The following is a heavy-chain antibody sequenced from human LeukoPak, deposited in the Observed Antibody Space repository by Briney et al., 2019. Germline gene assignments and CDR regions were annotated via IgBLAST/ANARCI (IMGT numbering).Heavy chain of an antibody. CDR1: GFTFSDFY. J-gene: IGHJ4*02. D-gene: IGHD2-15*01. V-gene: IGHV3-11*01. CDR3: AKSGLNRFDY. CDR2: ISGSAGTI. Sequence: TGGSLRLSCAASGFTFSDFYMTWLRQAPGKGLEWVSYISGSAGTIYYADSVKGRFTISRDNAKNSLYLPMNSLRAEDTAVYYCAKSGLNRFDYWGQGTLVTVSS.